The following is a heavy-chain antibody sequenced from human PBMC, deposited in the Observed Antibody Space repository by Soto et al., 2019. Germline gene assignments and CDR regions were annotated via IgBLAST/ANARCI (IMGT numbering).Heavy chain of an antibody. CDR1: GYTFTSYG. D-gene: IGHD3-3*01. J-gene: IGHJ6*02. CDR3: ASGFFTDAYDFWSGYFPSYYYSGMDD. V-gene: IGHV1-8*01. CDR2: MNPNSGNT. Sequence: GASVKVSCKASGYTFTSYGINWVRQATGQGLEWMGWMNPNSGNTGYAQKFQGRVTMTRNTSISTAYMELSSLRSEDTAVYYCASGFFTDAYDFWSGYFPSYYYSGMDDWGQGTTVTSP.